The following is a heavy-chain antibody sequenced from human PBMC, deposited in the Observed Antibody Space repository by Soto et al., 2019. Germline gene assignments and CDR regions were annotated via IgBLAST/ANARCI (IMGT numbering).Heavy chain of an antibody. D-gene: IGHD2-15*01. J-gene: IGHJ5*01. CDR3: TRDCGPPVTHGYDS. CDR1: GGSVTSGGYY. Sequence: QVQLQESGPGLVRPSQTLSLTCTVSGGSVTSGGYYWSWIRHCPGKGLEWIGYIYSSGDTNYNPSLNVRVAMSVDASTNPFSLQLTSVPVADTAIYYCTRDCGPPVTHGYDSWGQGILVTVSS. CDR2: IYSSGDT. V-gene: IGHV4-31*03.